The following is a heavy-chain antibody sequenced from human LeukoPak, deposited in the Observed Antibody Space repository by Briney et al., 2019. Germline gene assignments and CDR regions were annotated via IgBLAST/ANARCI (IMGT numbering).Heavy chain of an antibody. V-gene: IGHV3-7*01. CDR1: GFTFTYYW. J-gene: IGHJ4*02. CDR3: ARVRKLRNWGVMDPLDY. Sequence: PGGSLRLSCAASGFTFTYYWLTWVRQAPGKGLEWMANIQQDGSKKYYVHSVKGRFAISRDNAKNSLYLEMNSLRAEDTAVYYCARVRKLRNWGVMDPLDYWGKGTLVTVSS. D-gene: IGHD3-16*01. CDR2: IQQDGSKK.